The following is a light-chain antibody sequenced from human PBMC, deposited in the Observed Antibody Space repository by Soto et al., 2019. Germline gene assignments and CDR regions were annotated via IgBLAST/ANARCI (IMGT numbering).Light chain of an antibody. V-gene: IGKV1-27*01. CDR2: AAS. CDR1: QDLSNY. CDR3: QRYSGVPLT. Sequence: DIQMTQSPSSLSASVGDRVTITCRASQDLSNYLAWYQQKPGRVPKLLIYAASTLQSGVPSRFSGSGSGTDFTLTISSLQPEDVAIYYCQRYSGVPLTFGGGTKVEIK. J-gene: IGKJ4*01.